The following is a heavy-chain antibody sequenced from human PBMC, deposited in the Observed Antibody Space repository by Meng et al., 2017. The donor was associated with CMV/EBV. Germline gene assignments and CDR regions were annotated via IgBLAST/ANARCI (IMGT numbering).Heavy chain of an antibody. CDR1: GGSIRSGDYY. CDR2: IYYSGST. CDR3: AIDNRRGGVDY. Sequence: QLQLHDSVPCRGQPSQTRSLACTCSGGSIRSGDYYWSWLRQPPGKGLEWIGYIYYSGSTYYIPSLKSRVTISVDTSKNQFSLKLSSVTAADTAVYYCAIDNRRGGVDYWGQGTLVTVSS. J-gene: IGHJ4*02. D-gene: IGHD3-3*01. V-gene: IGHV4-30-4*08.